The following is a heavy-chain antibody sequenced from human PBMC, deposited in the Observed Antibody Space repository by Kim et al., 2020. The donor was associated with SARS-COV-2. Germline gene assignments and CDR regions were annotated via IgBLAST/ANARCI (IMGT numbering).Heavy chain of an antibody. CDR1: GGSFSGYY. D-gene: IGHD2-15*01. CDR3: ATLVVVAASTSHFDY. V-gene: IGHV4-34*01. J-gene: IGHJ4*02. CDR2: INHSGST. Sequence: SETLSLTCAVYGGSFSGYYWSWIRQPPGKGLEWIGEINHSGSTNYNPSLKSRVTISVDTSKNQFSLKLSSVTAADTAVYYCATLVVVAASTSHFDYWGQGTLVTVSS.